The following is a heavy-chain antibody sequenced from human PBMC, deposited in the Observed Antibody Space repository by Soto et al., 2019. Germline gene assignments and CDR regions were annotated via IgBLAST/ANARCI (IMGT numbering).Heavy chain of an antibody. J-gene: IGHJ4*02. Sequence: EVQLVESGGGLVQPGRSLRLACAASGFTFDDYAMHWVRQAPGKGLEWVSGISWNSGKIGDADSLKGRFTISRDNANNSLYLQMNSLRPEDTALYYCAKEIVGAINYRVQGTLVTVSS. V-gene: IGHV3-9*01. CDR1: GFTFDDYA. D-gene: IGHD1-26*01. CDR2: ISWNSGKI. CDR3: AKEIVGAINY.